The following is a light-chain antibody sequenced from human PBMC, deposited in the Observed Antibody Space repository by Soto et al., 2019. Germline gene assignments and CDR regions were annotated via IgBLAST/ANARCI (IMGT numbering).Light chain of an antibody. CDR3: QSYDSSLSPSV. CDR2: ANS. V-gene: IGLV1-40*01. Sequence: QSVLTQPPSVSGAPGQRVTISCTVSSSNIGAGYDVHWYQQLPGTAPKLLIYANSNRPSGVPDRFSGSKSGTSASLAITGLQAEDEADYYCQSYDSSLSPSVFGTGTKLTVL. J-gene: IGLJ1*01. CDR1: SSNIGAGYD.